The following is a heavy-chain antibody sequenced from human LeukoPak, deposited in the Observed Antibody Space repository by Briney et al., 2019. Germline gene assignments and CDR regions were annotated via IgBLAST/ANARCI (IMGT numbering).Heavy chain of an antibody. D-gene: IGHD3-10*01. Sequence: PSETLSLTCTVSGGSISSYYWSWIRQPPGKGLEWVGYIYYSGSTNYNPSLKSRVTISVDTSKNQFSLKLSSVTAADTAVYYCARGSITMVRGVGFDPWGQGTLVTVSS. CDR3: ARGSITMVRGVGFDP. CDR2: IYYSGST. J-gene: IGHJ5*02. V-gene: IGHV4-59*01. CDR1: GGSISSYY.